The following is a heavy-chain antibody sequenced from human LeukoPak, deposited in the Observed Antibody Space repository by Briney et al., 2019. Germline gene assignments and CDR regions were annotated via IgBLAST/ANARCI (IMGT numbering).Heavy chain of an antibody. J-gene: IGHJ4*02. D-gene: IGHD7-27*01. CDR1: GGSISSSSYY. CDR2: IYYSGST. CDR3: ARHRNWGGEIDY. V-gene: IGHV4-39*01. Sequence: PSETLSLTCTVSGGSISSSSYYWGWIRQPPGKGLEWIGSIYYSGSTYYNPSLKSRVTISVDTSKNQFSLKLSSVTAADTAVFYCARHRNWGGEIDYWGQGTLVTVSS.